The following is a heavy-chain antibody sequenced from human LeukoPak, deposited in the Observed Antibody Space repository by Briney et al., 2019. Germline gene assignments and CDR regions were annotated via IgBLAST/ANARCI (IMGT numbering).Heavy chain of an antibody. CDR3: ARESSGWYRDMAAFDI. CDR1: GGSISSSSYY. V-gene: IGHV4-39*02. J-gene: IGHJ3*02. CDR2: IYYSGST. D-gene: IGHD6-19*01. Sequence: SETLSLTCTVSGGSISSSSYYWGWIRQPPGKGLEWIGSIYYSGSTYYNPSLESRVTISVDTSKNQFSLKLSSVTAADTAVYYCARESSGWYRDMAAFDIWGQGTMVTVSS.